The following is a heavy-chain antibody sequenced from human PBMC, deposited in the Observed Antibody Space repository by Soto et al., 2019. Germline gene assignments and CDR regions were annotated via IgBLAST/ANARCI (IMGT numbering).Heavy chain of an antibody. D-gene: IGHD3-3*01. CDR1: GGSFSGYY. CDR2: INHSGST. Sequence: SETLSLTCAVYGGSFSGYYWCWIRQPPGKGLEWIGEINHSGSTNSNPSLKSRVTLSVETSKNQFSLKLSSVTAADTAVYYCARDLRFLEWLLFGSNWFDPWGQGTLVTVSS. V-gene: IGHV4-34*01. J-gene: IGHJ5*02. CDR3: ARDLRFLEWLLFGSNWFDP.